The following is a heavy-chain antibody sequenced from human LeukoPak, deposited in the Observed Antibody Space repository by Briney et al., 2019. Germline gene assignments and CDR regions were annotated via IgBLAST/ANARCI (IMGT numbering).Heavy chain of an antibody. Sequence: SETLSLTCSISGVSISRSFYYWGWIRQPPGKRLEWIGNIYYTGSTYYNPSLKSRVSMSVDTSKNQLSLNLISVTAADTAVYFCARRPNLPADFGDYWRFDIWGQGRRVTVSS. CDR1: GVSISRSFYY. V-gene: IGHV4-39*01. D-gene: IGHD4-17*01. CDR2: IYYTGST. CDR3: ARRPNLPADFGDYWRFDI. J-gene: IGHJ3*02.